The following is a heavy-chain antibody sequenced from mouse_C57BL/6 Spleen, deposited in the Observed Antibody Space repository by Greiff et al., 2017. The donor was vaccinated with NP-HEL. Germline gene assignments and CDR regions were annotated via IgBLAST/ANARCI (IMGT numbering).Heavy chain of an antibody. CDR3: ARSQGTAQATGFAY. CDR2: IHPNSGST. CDR1: GYTFTSYW. J-gene: IGHJ3*01. V-gene: IGHV1-64*01. D-gene: IGHD3-2*02. Sequence: QVQLQQPGAELVKPGASVKLSCKASGYTFTSYWMHWVKQRPGQGLEWIGMIHPNSGSTNYNEKFKSKATLTVDKSSSTAYMQLSSLTSEDSAVYYCARSQGTAQATGFAYWGQGTLVTVSA.